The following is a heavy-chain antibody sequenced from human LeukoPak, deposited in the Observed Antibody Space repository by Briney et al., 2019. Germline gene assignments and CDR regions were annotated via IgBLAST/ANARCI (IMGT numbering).Heavy chain of an antibody. Sequence: GGSLRLSCAASGFTFSTYWMHWVRQAPGKGLVWVSRINADGRTTNYADSVKGRFTNSRDNAKKTLHLQMNSLKVEDAAVYYCARVLCSGGYCYYFDYWGQGTLVTVSS. J-gene: IGHJ4*02. V-gene: IGHV3-74*01. CDR3: ARVLCSGGYCYYFDY. CDR2: INADGRTT. D-gene: IGHD2-15*01. CDR1: GFTFSTYW.